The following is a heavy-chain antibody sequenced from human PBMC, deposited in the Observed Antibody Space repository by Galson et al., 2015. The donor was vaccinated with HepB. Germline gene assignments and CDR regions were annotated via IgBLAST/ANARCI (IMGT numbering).Heavy chain of an antibody. Sequence: PRLSCAASGFTFSSYGMHWVRPAPGKGLEWVAVISYDGSNKYYADSVKGRFTISRDNSKNTLYLQMNSLRAEDTAVYYCAKDKGDYGDYRFDYWGQGTLVTVSS. CDR2: ISYDGSNK. CDR1: GFTFSSYG. V-gene: IGHV3-30*18. CDR3: AKDKGDYGDYRFDY. J-gene: IGHJ4*02. D-gene: IGHD4-17*01.